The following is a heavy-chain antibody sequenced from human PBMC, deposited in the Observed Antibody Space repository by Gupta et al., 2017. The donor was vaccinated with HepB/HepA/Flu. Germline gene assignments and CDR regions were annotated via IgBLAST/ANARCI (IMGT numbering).Heavy chain of an antibody. CDR3: ARKSDGFDN. CDR2: IIFYSGNT. J-gene: IGHJ3*02. Sequence: QVQLVQSGAEVKKPGASVKVSCKASGYTFTNYGITWVRQAPGQGLEWMGWIIFYSGNTNYAQKFQDRVTMTTDTSTRTAYMEMRSLRSDDTAVYYCARKSDGFDNWGQGTMVTVSS. CDR1: GYTFTNYG. V-gene: IGHV1-18*01.